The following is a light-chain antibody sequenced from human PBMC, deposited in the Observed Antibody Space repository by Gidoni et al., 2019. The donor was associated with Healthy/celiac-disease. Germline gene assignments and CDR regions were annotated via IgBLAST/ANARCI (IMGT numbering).Light chain of an antibody. J-gene: IGKJ2*01. CDR1: QSVSSSY. CDR3: QQYGSSPQVYT. V-gene: IGKV3-20*01. Sequence: EIVLTQSPGTLSLSPGERAPLSCRASQSVSSSYLAWYQQKPGQAPRLLISGASSRATGIPDRCSGSGSGTDFTLTISRLEPEDFAVYYCQQYGSSPQVYTFGQGTKLEIK. CDR2: GAS.